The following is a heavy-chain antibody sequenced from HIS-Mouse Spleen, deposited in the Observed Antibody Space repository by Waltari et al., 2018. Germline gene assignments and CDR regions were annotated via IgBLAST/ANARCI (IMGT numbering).Heavy chain of an antibody. Sequence: QVQLVESGGGVVQPGRSLRLSCAASGFTFSSYAMHWVRQAQGKGLEWWEVISYDGSNKYYADSVKGRFTISRDNSKNTLYLQMNSLRAEDTAVYYCARDHRNNWAIRDWGQGTLVTVSS. V-gene: IGHV3-30-3*01. D-gene: IGHD1-20*01. J-gene: IGHJ4*02. CDR3: ARDHRNNWAIRD. CDR2: ISYDGSNK. CDR1: GFTFSSYA.